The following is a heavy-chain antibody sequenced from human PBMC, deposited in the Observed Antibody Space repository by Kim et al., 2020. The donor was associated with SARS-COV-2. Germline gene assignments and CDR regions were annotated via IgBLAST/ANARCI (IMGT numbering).Heavy chain of an antibody. J-gene: IGHJ6*02. V-gene: IGHV1-2*06. CDR1: GYTFIGYF. D-gene: IGHD3-16*01. CDR2: INPNSGGT. CDR3: TRGGGVDYYGMDV. Sequence: VSVKVSCKASGYTFIGYFMHWVRQAPGQGLQWMGRINPNSGGTNYAQNFQDRVTMTRDRSTSTAYMEVRRLRLNDTAVYYCTRGGGVDYYGMDVWGQGTT.